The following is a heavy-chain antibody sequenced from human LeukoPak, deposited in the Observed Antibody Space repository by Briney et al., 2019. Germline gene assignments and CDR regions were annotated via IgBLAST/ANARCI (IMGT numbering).Heavy chain of an antibody. CDR1: GGSISSYY. D-gene: IGHD3-3*01. V-gene: IGHV4-4*07. J-gene: IGHJ4*02. CDR3: ARAKLRFKDGPFGY. CDR2: IYSSGST. Sequence: PSETLSLTCTVSGGSISSYYWSWIRQPAGKGLEWIGRIYSSGSTNYNPSLKSRVTMSVDTSKNQFSLKLSSVTAADTAVYYCARAKLRFKDGPFGYWGQGTLVTVSS.